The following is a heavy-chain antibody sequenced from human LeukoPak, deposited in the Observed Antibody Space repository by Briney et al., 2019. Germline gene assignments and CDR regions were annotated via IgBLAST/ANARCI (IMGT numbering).Heavy chain of an antibody. J-gene: IGHJ6*03. V-gene: IGHV3-30*03. Sequence: GGSLRLSCAASGFTFSSYGMHWVRQAPGKGLEWVAVISYDGSNKYYADSVKGRFTISRDNSKNTLYLQMNSLRAEDTAVYYCARDWDDYGGNSGKYYYYYMDVWGKGTTVTVSS. CDR3: ARDWDDYGGNSGKYYYYYMDV. CDR2: ISYDGSNK. CDR1: GFTFSSYG. D-gene: IGHD4-23*01.